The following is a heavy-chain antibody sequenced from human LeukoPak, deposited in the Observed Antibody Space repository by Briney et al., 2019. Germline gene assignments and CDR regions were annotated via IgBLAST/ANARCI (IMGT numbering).Heavy chain of an antibody. Sequence: GSAVKVSCKASGGTFSSYAISWVRQAPGPGLEWMGGIFPIRGIANYAQKFQGRVTITADKSTSTAYMELSSLRSEDTAVYYCARVGGSGELDYWGQGTLVTVSS. CDR3: ARVGGSGELDY. D-gene: IGHD2-15*01. J-gene: IGHJ4*02. CDR2: IFPIRGIA. V-gene: IGHV1-69*04. CDR1: GGTFSSYA.